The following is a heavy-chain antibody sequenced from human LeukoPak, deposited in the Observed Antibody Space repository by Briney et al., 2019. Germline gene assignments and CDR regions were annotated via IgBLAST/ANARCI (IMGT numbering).Heavy chain of an antibody. D-gene: IGHD7-27*01. CDR3: ARDHRWGFDY. J-gene: IGHJ4*02. CDR1: GFTFSSYN. Sequence: GGSLRLSCAASGFTFSSYNMNWVRQAPGKGLEWVSSITSGSSYRFYADSVKGRFTISRDNAKNSLYLQMNSLRTEDTAVYYCARDHRWGFDYWGRGTLVTVSS. CDR2: ITSGSSYR. V-gene: IGHV3-21*01.